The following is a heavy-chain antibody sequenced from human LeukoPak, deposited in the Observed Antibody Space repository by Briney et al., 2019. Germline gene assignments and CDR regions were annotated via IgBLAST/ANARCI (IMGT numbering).Heavy chain of an antibody. D-gene: IGHD7-27*01. CDR2: IWYDGSNK. J-gene: IGHJ4*02. V-gene: IGHV3-33*06. CDR1: GFTFSSHE. Sequence: GGSLRLSCAASGFTFSSHEMNWVRQAPGKGLEWVAVIWYDGSNKYYADSVKGRFTISRDNSKNTLYLQMNSLRAEDTAVYYCAKGKGQNWDPFDYWGQGTLVTASS. CDR3: AKGKGQNWDPFDY.